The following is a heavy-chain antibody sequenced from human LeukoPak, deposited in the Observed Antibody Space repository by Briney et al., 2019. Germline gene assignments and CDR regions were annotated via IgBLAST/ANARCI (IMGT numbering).Heavy chain of an antibody. CDR2: IYNSANT. CDR1: CDSISSSSYC. V-gene: IGHV4-39*01. D-gene: IGHD5-12*01. J-gene: IGHJ3*02. Sequence: TSETLSLICTVSCDSISSSSYCWDWIRQPPGKGLEWIGNIYNSANTHYNPSLKTRITMSVDTSKNQFSLKLNSVTAADTGIYYCARHSRSGYIGYENAFDIWGQGTMVTVSS. CDR3: ARHSRSGYIGYENAFDI.